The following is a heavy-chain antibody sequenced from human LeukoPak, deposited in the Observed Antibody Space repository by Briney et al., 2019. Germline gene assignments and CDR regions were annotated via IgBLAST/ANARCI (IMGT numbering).Heavy chain of an antibody. CDR2: IKYYGGEK. J-gene: IGHJ4*02. CDR3: ASQSGSRRNDY. CDR1: GFTFSNYW. D-gene: IGHD3-10*01. V-gene: IGHV3-7*03. Sequence: GGSLRLSCAASGFTFSNYWMSWVRQAPGKGLEWVANIKYYGGEKYYADSVKGRFTISRDNSKNTLYLQMNSLRAEDTAVYYCASQSGSRRNDYWGQGTLVTVSS.